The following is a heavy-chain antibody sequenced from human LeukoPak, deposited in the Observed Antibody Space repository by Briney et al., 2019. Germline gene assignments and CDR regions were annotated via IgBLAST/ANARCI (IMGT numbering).Heavy chain of an antibody. CDR2: IYTSGST. D-gene: IGHD3-3*01. CDR1: GGSISSGSYY. V-gene: IGHV4-61*02. J-gene: IGHJ5*02. CDR3: ARDMAIFGVVNWFDP. Sequence: NPSETLSLTCTVSGGSISSGSYYWSSIRQPAGKGLEWIGRIYTSGSTNYNPSLKSRVTISVDTSKNQFSLKLSSVTAADTAVYYCARDMAIFGVVNWFDPWGQGTLVTVSS.